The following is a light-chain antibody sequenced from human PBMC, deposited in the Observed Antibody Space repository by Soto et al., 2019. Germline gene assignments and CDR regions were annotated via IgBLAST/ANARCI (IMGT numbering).Light chain of an antibody. Sequence: EIVLTQSPGTLSLSPGERATLSCRASQSVSSSYLAWYQQKPGQSPKLLIYGASSRATGIPDRFSGSGSGTDFTLNISRLEPEDFAVYYCQQYGSSPTRSFGQGPKVEIK. CDR3: QQYGSSPTRS. CDR1: QSVSSSY. CDR2: GAS. J-gene: IGKJ1*01. V-gene: IGKV3-20*01.